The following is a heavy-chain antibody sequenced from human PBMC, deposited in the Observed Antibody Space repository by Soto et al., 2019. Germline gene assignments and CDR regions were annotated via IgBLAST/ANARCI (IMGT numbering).Heavy chain of an antibody. CDR1: GYAFTTYG. Sequence: QVHLVQSGAEVKKPGASVKVSCKGSGYAFTTYGITWVRQAPGQGLEWMGWISAHNGNTNYAQKLQGRVPGTRDTSTRTAYMELRSLRSDATAVYYCARGRYGDYWGQGALVTVSS. CDR2: ISAHNGNT. D-gene: IGHD1-1*01. J-gene: IGHJ4*02. CDR3: ARGRYGDY. V-gene: IGHV1-18*01.